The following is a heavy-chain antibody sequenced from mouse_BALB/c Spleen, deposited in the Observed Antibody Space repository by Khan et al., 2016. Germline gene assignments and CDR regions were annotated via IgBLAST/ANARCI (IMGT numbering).Heavy chain of an antibody. V-gene: IGHV1-87*01. Sequence: QVQLQQSGAELARPGASVKLSCKASGYTFTSYWMQWVKQRPGQGLEWIGAIYPGDGDTWYTQKFKGKATLTADKSSSTAYMQLSSLASEDSAVYYCASYYGSSYDYFDYWGQGTTLTVSS. CDR2: IYPGDGDT. CDR3: ASYYGSSYDYFDY. J-gene: IGHJ2*01. D-gene: IGHD1-1*01. CDR1: GYTFTSYW.